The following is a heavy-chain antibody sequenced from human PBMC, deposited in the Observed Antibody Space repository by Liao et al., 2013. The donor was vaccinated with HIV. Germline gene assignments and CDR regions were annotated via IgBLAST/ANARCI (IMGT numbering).Heavy chain of an antibody. D-gene: IGHD4-23*01. J-gene: IGHJ2*01. CDR1: GGSLSGYY. CDR2: INHSGRT. Sequence: QGQLEQWGAGLLKPSETLSLTCAVYGGSLSGYYWSWIRQSPGKGLEWIGEINHSGRTNYSPSLKSRVFISMDTSKNQFSLRLTSVTATDTALYYCAREVTFHEDNGDNSHPRWYFDLWGRGNLVTVSS. V-gene: IGHV4-34*02. CDR3: AREVTFHEDNGDNSHPRWYFDL.